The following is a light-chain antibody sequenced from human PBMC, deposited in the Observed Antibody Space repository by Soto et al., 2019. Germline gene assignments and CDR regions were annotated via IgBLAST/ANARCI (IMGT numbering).Light chain of an antibody. Sequence: IVMTQSPATLSLSPGEKATLSCRASQSISNNFAWFQQKPGQVPRLLIYGASNRATGVSARFSGSGSGTEFNLTISSLQSEDFAVYFCQQYDDWLRLTFGGGTKVEIK. CDR2: GAS. J-gene: IGKJ4*01. CDR1: QSISNN. V-gene: IGKV3-15*01. CDR3: QQYDDWLRLT.